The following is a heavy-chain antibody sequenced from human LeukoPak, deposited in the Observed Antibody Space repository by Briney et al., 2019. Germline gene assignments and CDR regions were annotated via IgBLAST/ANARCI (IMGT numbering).Heavy chain of an antibody. D-gene: IGHD6-13*01. CDR1: GASISSGSYY. V-gene: IGHV4-61*01. CDR3: ARVYYSSSYDYWYFDL. Sequence: SQTLSLTCTVSGASISSGSYYWSWIRQPPGKGLEWIGYIYYSGSTNYNPSLKSRVTISVDTSKNQFSLKLSSVTAADTAVYYCARVYYSSSYDYWYFDLWGRGTLVTVSS. CDR2: IYYSGST. J-gene: IGHJ2*01.